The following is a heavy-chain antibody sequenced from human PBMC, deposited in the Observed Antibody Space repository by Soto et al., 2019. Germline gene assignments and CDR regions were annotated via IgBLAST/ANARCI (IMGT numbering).Heavy chain of an antibody. CDR3: ASVPIWCGSSSCYTEGFDS. Sequence: EVQLLDSGGGWVRPGGSLRLSCVASGFVFSDYAMSWVRQAPGKGLEWVSAISAGGSDTYYADSVKGRFTVSRVNSESTLYLQMNTLRAEDTAIYYCASVPIWCGSSSCYTEGFDSWGQGTLVTVSS. J-gene: IGHJ4*02. CDR2: ISAGGSDT. D-gene: IGHD2-2*01. V-gene: IGHV3-23*01. CDR1: GFVFSDYA.